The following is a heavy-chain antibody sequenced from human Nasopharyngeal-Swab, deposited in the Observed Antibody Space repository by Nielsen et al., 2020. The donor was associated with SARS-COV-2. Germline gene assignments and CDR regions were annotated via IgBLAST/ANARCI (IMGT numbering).Heavy chain of an antibody. J-gene: IGHJ4*02. Sequence: GGSLRLSCAASGFTFSPYWMTWVRQAPGKGLEWVANIKQDGSEKYYVDSVKGRFTISRDNAKNSLYLQMNSLRAEDTAVYYCARDYVPQFEYYFDYWGQGTLVTVSS. CDR2: IKQDGSEK. D-gene: IGHD3-10*01. CDR1: GFTFSPYW. CDR3: ARDYVPQFEYYFDY. V-gene: IGHV3-7*01.